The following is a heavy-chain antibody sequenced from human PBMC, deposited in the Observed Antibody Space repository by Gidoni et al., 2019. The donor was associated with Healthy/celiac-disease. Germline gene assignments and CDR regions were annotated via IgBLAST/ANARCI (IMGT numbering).Heavy chain of an antibody. D-gene: IGHD6-6*01. CDR1: GYSISSGYY. CDR3: ARFEYSSSGWFDP. Sequence: QVQLQESGPGLVKPSEPLSLTCAVSGYSISSGYYWGWIRQPPGKGLEWIGSIYHSGSTYYNPSLKSRVTISVDTSKNQFSLKLSSVTAADTAVYYCARFEYSSSGWFDPWGQGTLVTVSS. J-gene: IGHJ5*02. V-gene: IGHV4-38-2*01. CDR2: IYHSGST.